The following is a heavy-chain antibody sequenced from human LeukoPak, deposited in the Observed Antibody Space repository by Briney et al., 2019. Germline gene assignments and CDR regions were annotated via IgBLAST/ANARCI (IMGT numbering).Heavy chain of an antibody. CDR1: GFTFSSYS. CDR3: ARDRDYYGSY. J-gene: IGHJ4*02. CDR2: ISSSSSYI. Sequence: PGGSLRLSCAASGFTFSSYSMNWVRQAPGKGLEWVSSISSSSSYIYYADSVKGRFTISRDNSKNTLYLQMNSLRAEDTAVYYCARDRDYYGSYWGQGTLVTVSS. D-gene: IGHD3-10*01. V-gene: IGHV3-21*01.